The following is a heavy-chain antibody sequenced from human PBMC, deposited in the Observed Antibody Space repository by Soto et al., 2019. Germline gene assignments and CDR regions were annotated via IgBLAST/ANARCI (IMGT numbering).Heavy chain of an antibody. CDR2: ISGYNGTT. J-gene: IGHJ6*02. Sequence: QVQLVQSGAEVKKPGASVKVSCKASGYTFTRYGISWVRQAPGQGLEWMGWISGYNGTTNYAQKLQGRVTMTTDTATSTAYMELRSMRSADTAVYYCASNYLYSYGSGNTNYIGMDVWGQGTTVTVSS. CDR3: ASNYLYSYGSGNTNYIGMDV. D-gene: IGHD3-10*01. CDR1: GYTFTRYG. V-gene: IGHV1-18*01.